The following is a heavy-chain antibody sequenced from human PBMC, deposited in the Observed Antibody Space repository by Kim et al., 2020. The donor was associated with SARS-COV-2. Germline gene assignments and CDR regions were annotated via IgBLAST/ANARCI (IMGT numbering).Heavy chain of an antibody. J-gene: IGHJ4*01. Sequence: SETLSLTCAVYGGSFSGYYWSWIRQPPGKGLEWIGEINHSGSTNYNPSLKSRVTISVDTSKNQFSLKLSSVTAADTAVYYCARRRGYASSGDDTSNLFD. V-gene: IGHV4-34*01. CDR3: ARRRGYASSGDDTSNLFD. CDR2: INHSGST. D-gene: IGHD3-22*01. CDR1: GGSFSGYY.